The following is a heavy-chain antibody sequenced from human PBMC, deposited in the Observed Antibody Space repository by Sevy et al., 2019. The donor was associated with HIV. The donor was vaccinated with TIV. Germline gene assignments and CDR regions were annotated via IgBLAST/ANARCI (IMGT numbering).Heavy chain of an antibody. D-gene: IGHD3-22*01. CDR2: ISYRGDT. CDR3: ARRSDYYDTSGYYYFDY. Sequence: SETLSLTCSVSGGSIVAYYWSWIRQPPGKGLEWIGYISYRGDTNYNPSLKSRVSISVDTSNNQFSLRLTSVTAADTAVYYCARRSDYYDTSGYYYFDYWGQRTLVTVSS. V-gene: IGHV4-59*12. CDR1: GGSIVAYY. J-gene: IGHJ4*02.